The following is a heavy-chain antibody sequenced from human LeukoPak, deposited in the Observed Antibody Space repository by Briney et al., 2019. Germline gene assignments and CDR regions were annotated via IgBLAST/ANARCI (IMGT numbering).Heavy chain of an antibody. CDR3: ARVNSGWNFDF. CDR2: INPNTGGT. V-gene: IGHV1-2*02. D-gene: IGHD6-19*01. Sequence: ASVKVSCKASGYTFTGYYMHWVRQAPGQGLEWMGWINPNTGGTKYAQKFQGRVTMTRATSITTAYMELSRLRSDDTAVYYCARVNSGWNFDFWGQGTLVTVSS. CDR1: GYTFTGYY. J-gene: IGHJ4*02.